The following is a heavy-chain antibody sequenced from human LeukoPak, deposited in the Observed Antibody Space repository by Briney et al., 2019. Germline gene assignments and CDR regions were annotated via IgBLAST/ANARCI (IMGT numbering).Heavy chain of an antibody. V-gene: IGHV4-31*03. CDR2: IYYSGST. CDR1: GDSISSGGYY. D-gene: IGHD3-22*01. CDR3: ARSYYDSRGYYQSWYFDL. J-gene: IGHJ2*01. Sequence: SQTLSLTCTVSGDSISSGGYYWSWIRQHPGKGLGWIGYIYYSGSTYYNPSLKSRVTISVDTSKNRFSLKLSSVTAADTAVYYCARSYYDSRGYYQSWYFDLWGRGTLVTVSS.